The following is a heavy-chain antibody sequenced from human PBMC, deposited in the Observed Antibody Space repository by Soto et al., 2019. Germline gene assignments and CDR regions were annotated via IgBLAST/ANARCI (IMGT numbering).Heavy chain of an antibody. CDR2: IYHSGST. D-gene: IGHD2-2*01. J-gene: IGHJ5*02. V-gene: IGHV4-59*01. CDR3: ARGGSPVVINRYWSDP. Sequence: SETLSLTCTVSGGSISSYYWSWIRQPPGKGLEWIGYIYHSGSTNYNPSLKSRVTISVDTSKNQFSLKLSSVTAADTAVYYCARGGSPVVINRYWSDPWGQGTLLTVSS. CDR1: GGSISSYY.